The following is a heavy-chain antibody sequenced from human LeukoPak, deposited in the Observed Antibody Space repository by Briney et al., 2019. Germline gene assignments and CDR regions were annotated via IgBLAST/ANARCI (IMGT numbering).Heavy chain of an antibody. D-gene: IGHD5-18*01. CDR3: ARALGYSYGYGIY. J-gene: IGHJ4*02. Sequence: PGGSLRLSCAASGFTFSSYSMNWVRQAPGKGLEWVSYISSSSSTIYYADSVKGRFTVSRDNAKNTMYLQMNSLRAEDSAVYYCARALGYSYGYGIYWGQGTLVTVSS. CDR1: GFTFSSYS. V-gene: IGHV3-48*01. CDR2: ISSSSSTI.